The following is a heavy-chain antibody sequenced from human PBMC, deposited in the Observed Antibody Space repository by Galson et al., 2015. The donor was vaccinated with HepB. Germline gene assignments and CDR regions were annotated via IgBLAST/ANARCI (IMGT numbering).Heavy chain of an antibody. J-gene: IGHJ5*02. CDR1: GDSMNSRDYY. D-gene: IGHD2-15*01. V-gene: IGHV4-31*03. CDR2: MYNSART. CDR3: ARDIAINWFYT. Sequence: TLSLTCSVSGDSMNSRDYYWSWVRQRPGKGLEWIGSMYNSARTYYNPSLKSRITISADMSKNQFSLKVTSVSAADTAVYYCARDIAINWFYTWGQGTLVTVSS.